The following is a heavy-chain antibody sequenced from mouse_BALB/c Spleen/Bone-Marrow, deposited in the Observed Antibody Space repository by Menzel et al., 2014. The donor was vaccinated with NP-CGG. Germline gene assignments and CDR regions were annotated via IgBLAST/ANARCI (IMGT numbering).Heavy chain of an antibody. V-gene: IGHV5-9*02. D-gene: IGHD2-4*01. CDR1: GFAFSSYD. J-gene: IGHJ2*01. Sequence: EVQLVESGGGLVKPGGSLKLSCAASGFAFSSYDMSWVRQTPEKRLEWVATIRSGGNDTYYSDSVKGRITISRDNARNTLYLQMSSLRSEDAALYYYARGRGYDYAFDYWGQGTTLTVSS. CDR2: IRSGGNDT. CDR3: ARGRGYDYAFDY.